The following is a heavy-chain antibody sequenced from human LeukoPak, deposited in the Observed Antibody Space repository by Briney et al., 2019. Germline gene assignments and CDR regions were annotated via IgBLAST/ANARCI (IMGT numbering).Heavy chain of an antibody. CDR2: INHSGST. V-gene: IGHV4-34*01. D-gene: IGHD3-3*01. J-gene: IGHJ4*02. CDR3: GSRRTAMFGVIKGPIGY. CDR1: GGSFSYYY. Sequence: PSETLSLTCAVYGGSFSYYYWSWIRQPPGKGLEWIGEINHSGSTNYNPSLKSRVTISVDTSKNQFSLKLSSVTAADTAVYYCGSRRTAMFGVIKGPIGYWGQGTLVTVSS.